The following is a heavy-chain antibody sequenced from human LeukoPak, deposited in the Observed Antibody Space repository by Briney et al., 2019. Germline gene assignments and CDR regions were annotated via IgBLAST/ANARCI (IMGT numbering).Heavy chain of an antibody. CDR2: INTNTGNA. D-gene: IGHD3-10*02. V-gene: IGHV7-4-1*02. CDR3: ARVATFDGSYYYYYTDV. J-gene: IGHJ6*03. CDR1: GYTFTSYA. Sequence: ASVKVSCKASGYTFTSYAMNWVRQAPGQGVEGRGWINTNTGNATYAQGFTGRVVFSLDTSVSTAYLQISSLKAEDTAVYYCARVATFDGSYYYYYTDVWGKGTPVTVSS.